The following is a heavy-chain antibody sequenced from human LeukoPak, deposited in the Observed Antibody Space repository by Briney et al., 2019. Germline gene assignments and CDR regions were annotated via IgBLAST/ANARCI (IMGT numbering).Heavy chain of an antibody. D-gene: IGHD1-26*01. CDR1: GFTFSGYW. Sequence: PGGSLRLSCAASGFTFSGYWMSWVRQAPGKGLEWVANIKQDASGEYYVDSVKGRFTISRDNAKNSLYLQMNSLRAEDTAVYYCVRDRGRASVDYWGQGTLVTVSS. CDR2: IKQDASGE. J-gene: IGHJ4*02. V-gene: IGHV3-7*01. CDR3: VRDRGRASVDY.